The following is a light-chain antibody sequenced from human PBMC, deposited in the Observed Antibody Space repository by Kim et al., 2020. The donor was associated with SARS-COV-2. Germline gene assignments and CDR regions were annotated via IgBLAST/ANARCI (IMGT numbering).Light chain of an antibody. V-gene: IGLV1-40*01. Sequence: ISSTVTSSNIEAGDYVHWYQQHPRTAHKLIIVGNKIRPSGVPDRFSGSKSGASDSLAITGLQADDEADYYCQTYDSSLSGSWVFGGGTKLTVL. CDR3: QTYDSSLSGSWV. CDR1: SSNIEAGDY. CDR2: GNK. J-gene: IGLJ3*02.